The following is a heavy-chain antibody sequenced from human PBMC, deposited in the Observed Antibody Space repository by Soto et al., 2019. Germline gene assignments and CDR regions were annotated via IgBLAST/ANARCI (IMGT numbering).Heavy chain of an antibody. CDR2: INHSGST. Sequence: SETLSLTCAVYGGSFGGYYWSWIRQPPGKGLEWIGEINHSGSTNYNPSLKSRVTISVDTSKNQFSLKLSSVTAADTAVYYCAKARKQFMVRGAIFDPWGQGTQVTVSS. J-gene: IGHJ5*02. CDR3: AKARKQFMVRGAIFDP. CDR1: GGSFGGYY. V-gene: IGHV4-34*01. D-gene: IGHD3-10*01.